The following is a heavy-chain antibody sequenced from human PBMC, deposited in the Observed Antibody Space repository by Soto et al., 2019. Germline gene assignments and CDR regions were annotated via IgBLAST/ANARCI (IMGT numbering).Heavy chain of an antibody. D-gene: IGHD5-18*01. CDR1: GGSVRSGSYY. CDR2: IYYSGTT. CDR3: ARDGPYSYGNPNEGNGVDS. V-gene: IGHV4-61*01. Sequence: QVQLQESGPGLVKPSETLSLTCTVSGGSVRSGSYYWSWIRQPPGKGLEWIGYIYYSGTTSYNPSLESRVTISVDTSKNQFSLKMSSVTAADTAVYYCARDGPYSYGNPNEGNGVDSWGQGTLLTVSS. J-gene: IGHJ4*02.